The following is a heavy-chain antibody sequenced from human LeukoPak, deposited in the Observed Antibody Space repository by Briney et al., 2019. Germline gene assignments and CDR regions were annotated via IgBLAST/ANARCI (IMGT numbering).Heavy chain of an antibody. CDR3: AKNERHYYDSSGYYPTDY. CDR1: GFTFSNYG. V-gene: IGHV3-23*01. Sequence: PGGSLRLSCAASGFTFSNYGMTWVRQAPGKGLEWVSSISGSAATISYADSVKGRFTISRDNSKNTLYLQMNSLRAEDTAVYYCAKNERHYYDSSGYYPTDYWGQGTLVTVSS. CDR2: ISGSAATI. J-gene: IGHJ4*02. D-gene: IGHD3-22*01.